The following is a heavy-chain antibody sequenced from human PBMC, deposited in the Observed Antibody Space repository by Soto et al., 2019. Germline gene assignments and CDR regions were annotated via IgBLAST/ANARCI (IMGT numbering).Heavy chain of an antibody. CDR3: ARHPERIAEIGWFEP. Sequence: ESGGGLVQPGGSLRLSCAASGFTFSSYSMNWVRQAPGKGLEWVSYISSISSNIYYADSVKGRFTISRDNAKNSLYLQMNSLRAEDTAVYYCARHPERIAEIGWFEPWGQGTRVTVSS. V-gene: IGHV3-48*01. CDR2: ISSISSNI. D-gene: IGHD6-13*01. CDR1: GFTFSSYS. J-gene: IGHJ5*02.